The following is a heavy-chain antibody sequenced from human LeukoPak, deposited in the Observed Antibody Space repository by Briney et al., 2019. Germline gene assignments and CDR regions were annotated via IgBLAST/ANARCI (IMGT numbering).Heavy chain of an antibody. CDR3: ARDQGSGLLADY. D-gene: IGHD6-19*01. Sequence: ASVKVSCKASGYTFTSYGISWVRQAPGQGLEWMGWISAYNGNTNYAQKLQGRVTMTTDTSTSTANMELRSLRSDDTAVYYCARDQGSGLLADYWGQGTLVTVSS. CDR2: ISAYNGNT. J-gene: IGHJ4*02. CDR1: GYTFTSYG. V-gene: IGHV1-18*01.